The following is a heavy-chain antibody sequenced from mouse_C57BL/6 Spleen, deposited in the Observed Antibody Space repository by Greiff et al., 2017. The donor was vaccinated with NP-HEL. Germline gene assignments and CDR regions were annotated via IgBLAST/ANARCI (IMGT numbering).Heavy chain of an antibody. V-gene: IGHV7-3*01. Sequence: EVKVVESGGGLVQPGGSLSLSCAASGFTFTDYYMSWVRQPPGKALEWLGFIRNKANGYTTEYSASVKGRVNSARDNSQSILYRQMNALRAEDSATYYCARYRHPDYYAMDYWGQGTSVTVSS. J-gene: IGHJ4*01. CDR1: GFTFTDYY. CDR3: ARYRHPDYYAMDY. D-gene: IGHD3-1*01. CDR2: IRNKANGYTT.